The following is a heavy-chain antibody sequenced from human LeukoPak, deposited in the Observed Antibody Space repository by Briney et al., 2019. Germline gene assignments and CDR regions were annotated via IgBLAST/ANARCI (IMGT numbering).Heavy chain of an antibody. D-gene: IGHD2-8*01. CDR1: GYTFTGYY. CDR2: INPNRGGT. Sequence: ASVKVSCKASGYTFTGYYMHWVRQAPGQGLEWMGWINPNRGGTNYAQKFQGRVTMTRDTSISTAYMELSRLRSDDTAVYYCAREYCTNGVCYLHDAFDIWGQGTMVTVSS. V-gene: IGHV1-2*02. CDR3: AREYCTNGVCYLHDAFDI. J-gene: IGHJ3*02.